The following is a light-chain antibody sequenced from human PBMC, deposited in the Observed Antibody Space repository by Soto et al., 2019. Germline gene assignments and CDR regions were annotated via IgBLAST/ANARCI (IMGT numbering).Light chain of an antibody. V-gene: IGLV2-23*01. CDR2: DDF. CDR3: CSKAPGNTVQ. J-gene: IGLJ3*02. CDR1: SSDIGGYNL. Sequence: QSALTQPASVSGSPGQSITLSCTGTSSDIGGYNLVSWYQQHPGKAPKLVIYDDFKRPSGVSDRFSGSKSGTTASLTISGLRAEADAYYYCCSKAPGNTVQFGGGTKLTVL.